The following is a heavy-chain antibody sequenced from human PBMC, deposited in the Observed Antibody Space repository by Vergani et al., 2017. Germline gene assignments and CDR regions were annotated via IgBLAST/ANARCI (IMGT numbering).Heavy chain of an antibody. CDR2: IYYSGST. J-gene: IGHJ2*01. V-gene: IGHV4-30-4*01. Sequence: QVQLQESGPGLVKPSQTLSLTCTVSGGSISSGDYYWSWIRQPPGKGLEWIGYIYYSGSTYYNPSLKSRVTRSVDTSKNQFSLKLSSVTAADTAVYYCARVPGARTGDWYFDLWGRGTLVTVSS. D-gene: IGHD3/OR15-3a*01. CDR1: GGSISSGDYY. CDR3: ARVPGARTGDWYFDL.